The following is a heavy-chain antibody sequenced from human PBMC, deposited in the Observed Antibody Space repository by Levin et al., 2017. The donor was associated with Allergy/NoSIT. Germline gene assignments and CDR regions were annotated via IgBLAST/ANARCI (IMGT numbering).Heavy chain of an antibody. D-gene: IGHD6-19*01. CDR3: ARGHGSGWDGGDY. Sequence: SETLSLTCTVSGGSISSSNYYWGWIRQPPGKGLEWIGSIYYSGSTYYTPSLKSRLTISIDTFKNQVSLKLSSVTAADTAVYYCARGHGSGWDGGDYWGQGTLVTVSS. J-gene: IGHJ4*02. CDR1: GGSISSSNYY. V-gene: IGHV4-39*01. CDR2: IYYSGST.